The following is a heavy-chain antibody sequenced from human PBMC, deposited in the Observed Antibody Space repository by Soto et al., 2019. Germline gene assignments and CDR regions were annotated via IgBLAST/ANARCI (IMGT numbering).Heavy chain of an antibody. D-gene: IGHD5-12*01. Sequence: SETLSLTCTVSGGSISSDDSYWSWIRQPPGKGLEWIGYIYYSGSTYYNPSLKSRVTISVDTSKNQFSLKLNSVTAADTAVYYCARDRGGYERIDYWGQGTLVTVSS. V-gene: IGHV4-30-4*01. CDR3: ARDRGGYERIDY. J-gene: IGHJ4*02. CDR2: IYYSGST. CDR1: GGSISSDDSY.